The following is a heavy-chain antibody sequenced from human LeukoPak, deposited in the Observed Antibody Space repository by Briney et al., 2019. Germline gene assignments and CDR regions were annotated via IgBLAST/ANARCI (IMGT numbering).Heavy chain of an antibody. V-gene: IGHV1-2*02. Sequence: ASVKVSCEASGYTFTSYYMHWVRQAPGQGLEWMGWINPNSGGTNYAQKFQGRVTMTRDTSISTAYMELSRLRSDDTAVYYCARDRGVDYCSGGSCSHYYYYMDVWGKGTTVTISS. CDR2: INPNSGGT. CDR1: GYTFTSYY. J-gene: IGHJ6*03. CDR3: ARDRGVDYCSGGSCSHYYYYMDV. D-gene: IGHD2-15*01.